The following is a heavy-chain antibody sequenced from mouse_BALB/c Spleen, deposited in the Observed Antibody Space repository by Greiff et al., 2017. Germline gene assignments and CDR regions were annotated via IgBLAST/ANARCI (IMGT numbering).Heavy chain of an antibody. Sequence: EVKVVESGGGLVQPGGSLRLSCATSGFTFSDFYMEWVRQPPGKRLEWIAASRNKANDYTTEYSASVKGRFTISRDNSQSILYLQMNTLRAEDSATYYCARDIYYRYYYAMDYWGQGTSVTVSS. V-gene: IGHV7-1*02. D-gene: IGHD2-14*01. CDR1: GFTFSDFY. J-gene: IGHJ4*01. CDR2: SRNKANDYTT. CDR3: ARDIYYRYYYAMDY.